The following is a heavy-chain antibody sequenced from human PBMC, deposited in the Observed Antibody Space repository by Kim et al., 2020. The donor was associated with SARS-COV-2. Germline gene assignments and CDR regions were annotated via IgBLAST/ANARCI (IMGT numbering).Heavy chain of an antibody. V-gene: IGHV4-31*03. CDR2: IYYSGST. D-gene: IGHD3-10*01. Sequence: SETLSLTCTVSGGSISSGGYYWSWIRQHPGKGLEWIGYIYYSGSTYYNPSLKSRVTISVDTYKNQFSLKLSSVTAADTAVYYCARLYGSGSNYYYYYGMDVCAQGPTVTLSS. J-gene: IGHJ6*02. CDR3: ARLYGSGSNYYYYYGMDV. CDR1: GGSISSGGYY.